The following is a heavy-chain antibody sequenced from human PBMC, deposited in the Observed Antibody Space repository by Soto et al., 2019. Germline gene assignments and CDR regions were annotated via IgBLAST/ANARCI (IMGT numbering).Heavy chain of an antibody. CDR2: IYYRGST. CDR3: AREVFDSGTGRFDP. V-gene: IGHV4-31*03. J-gene: IGHJ5*02. Sequence: QVQLQESGPGLVKPSQTLSLTCTVSGGSINSGGFYWSWIRQHPGKALEYIGYIYYRGSTFYNPSLKSRVTMTIDMSENQFSLKLSSVTAADTAVYFCAREVFDSGTGRFDPWGPGALVTVSS. D-gene: IGHD3-10*01. CDR1: GGSINSGGFY.